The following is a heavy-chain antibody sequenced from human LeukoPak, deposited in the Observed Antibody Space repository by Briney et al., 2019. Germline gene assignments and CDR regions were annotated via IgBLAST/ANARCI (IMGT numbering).Heavy chain of an antibody. V-gene: IGHV3-23*01. CDR2: ITGSGGST. J-gene: IGHJ4*02. Sequence: GGTLRLSCAASGFTFSIHGMNWVRQGPGKGLEWVSGITGSGGSTYYADSVKGRFTISRDNSKNTVYLQMNSLRAEDTAVYYCARDLSLIALTDWGQGTLVTVSS. CDR3: ARDLSLIALTD. D-gene: IGHD3-22*01. CDR1: GFTFSIHG.